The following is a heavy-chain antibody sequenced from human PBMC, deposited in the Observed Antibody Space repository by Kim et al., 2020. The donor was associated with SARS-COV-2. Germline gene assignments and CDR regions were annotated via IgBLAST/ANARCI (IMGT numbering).Heavy chain of an antibody. D-gene: IGHD3-9*01. V-gene: IGHV1-18*04. Sequence: ASVKVSCKASGYTFTSYGISWVRQAPGQGLEWMGWISAYNGNTNYAQKLQGRVTMTTDTSTSTAYMELRSLRSDDTAVYYCARVSSVELEWLPGAYYDILTGYSARNFTPRRNWFDPWGQGTLVTVSS. CDR3: ARVSSVELEWLPGAYYDILTGYSARNFTPRRNWFDP. CDR1: GYTFTSYG. CDR2: ISAYNGNT. J-gene: IGHJ5*02.